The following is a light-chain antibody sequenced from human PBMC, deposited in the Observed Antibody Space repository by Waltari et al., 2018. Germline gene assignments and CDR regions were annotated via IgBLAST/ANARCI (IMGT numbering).Light chain of an antibody. Sequence: SSELTQDPAVSVALGQTVRFTCQGDSLRIYYASWYQQKPGQAPILVIYSKSNRPSGIPDRFSGSSSGNTASLTITGAQAEDEADYYCHSRDSIGDHYVFGTGTKVTVL. CDR1: SLRIYY. V-gene: IGLV3-19*01. J-gene: IGLJ1*01. CDR2: SKS. CDR3: HSRDSIGDHYV.